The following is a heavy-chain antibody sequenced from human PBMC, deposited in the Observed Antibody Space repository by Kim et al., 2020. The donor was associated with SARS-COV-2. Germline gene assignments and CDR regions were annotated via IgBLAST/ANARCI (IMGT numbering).Heavy chain of an antibody. D-gene: IGHD2-2*01. CDR1: GGSISSSSYY. CDR2: IYYSGST. V-gene: IGHV4-39*01. Sequence: SETLSLTCTVSGGSISSSSYYWGWIRQPPGKGLEWIGSIYYSGSTYYNPSLKSRVTISVDTSKNQFSLKLSSVTAADTAVYYCARRGSSTGWFDPWGQGTLVTVSS. J-gene: IGHJ5*02. CDR3: ARRGSSTGWFDP.